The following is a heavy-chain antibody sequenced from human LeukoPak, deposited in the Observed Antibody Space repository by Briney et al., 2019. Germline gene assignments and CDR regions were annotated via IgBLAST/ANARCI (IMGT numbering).Heavy chain of an antibody. J-gene: IGHJ5*02. CDR3: ARLCIVVVPAAKVNWFDP. D-gene: IGHD2-2*01. V-gene: IGHV5-51*01. CDR1: GYSFTSYC. CDR2: INPGDSDI. Sequence: GESLQISCNGSGYSFTSYCIGWVRHMPGKGREWRGIINPGDSDIRYSPSFQGQVTISADKSISTAYLQWSSLKSSDTAMYYCARLCIVVVPAAKVNWFDPWGQGTLVTVSS.